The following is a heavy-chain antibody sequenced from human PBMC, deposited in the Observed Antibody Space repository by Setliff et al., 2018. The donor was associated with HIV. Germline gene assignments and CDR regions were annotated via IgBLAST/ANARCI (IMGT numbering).Heavy chain of an antibody. D-gene: IGHD3-10*01. CDR2: IIPILGIA. J-gene: IGHJ4*02. CDR3: ARHPHYYGSGSYFPL. Sequence: GASVKVSCKASGGTFSSYAISWVRQAPGQGLEWMGGIIPILGIANYAQKFQGRVTITTDESTSTAYMELSSLRSEDTAVYYCARHPHYYGSGSYFPLWGQGTLITVSS. V-gene: IGHV1-69*10. CDR1: GGTFSSYA.